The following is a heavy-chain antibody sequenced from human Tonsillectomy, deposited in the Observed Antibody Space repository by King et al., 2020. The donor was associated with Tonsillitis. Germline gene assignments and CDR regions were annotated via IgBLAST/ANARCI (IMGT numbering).Heavy chain of an antibody. D-gene: IGHD3-10*01. CDR3: VRDRGTGRDY. J-gene: IGHJ4*02. CDR2: LYSSNNT. Sequence: VQLVESGGGLVQPGGSLRLSCAASGFTVSSNYMSWVRQAPGKGLEWVSVLYSSNNTYYADSVKGRFTISRHNSKNTLYLQMNSLRAEDTAVYYCVRDRGTGRDYWGQGTLVTVSS. CDR1: GFTVSSNY. V-gene: IGHV3-53*04.